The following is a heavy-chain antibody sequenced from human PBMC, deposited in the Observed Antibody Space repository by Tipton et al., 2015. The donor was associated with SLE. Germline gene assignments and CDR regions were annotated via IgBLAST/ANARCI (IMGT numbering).Heavy chain of an antibody. Sequence: RSLRLSCAASGFIFSDYAMHWVRQAPGKGLEWVAFISYDGSREFYADSLKGRFTISRDNSKHTLYLQMNSLRADDTAVYYCARTYRELTPAHCFFGYWCQGTLVTVSS. J-gene: IGHJ4*02. CDR3: ARTYRELTPAHCFFGY. CDR1: GFIFSDYA. CDR2: ISYDGSRE. V-gene: IGHV3-30*04. D-gene: IGHD1-7*01.